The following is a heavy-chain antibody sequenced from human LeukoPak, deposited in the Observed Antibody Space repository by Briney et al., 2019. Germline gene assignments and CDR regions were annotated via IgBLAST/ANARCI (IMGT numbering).Heavy chain of an antibody. CDR3: ARERNYCSSTSCYGFFDY. V-gene: IGHV4-34*01. CDR1: GGSFSGYD. CDR2: INHSGST. J-gene: IGHJ4*02. D-gene: IGHD2-2*01. Sequence: SETLSLTCAVYGGSFSGYDWSWIRQPPGKGLEWIGEINHSGSTNYNPSLKSRVTISVDTSKNQFSLKLSSVTAADTAVYYCARERNYCSSTSCYGFFDYWGQGTLVTVSS.